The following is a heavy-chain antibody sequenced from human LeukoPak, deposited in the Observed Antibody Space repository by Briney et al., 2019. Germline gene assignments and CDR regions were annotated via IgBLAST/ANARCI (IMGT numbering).Heavy chain of an antibody. CDR2: INWNGGST. V-gene: IGHV3-20*04. D-gene: IGHD6-19*01. Sequence: RPGGSLRLSXAASGFTFDDYGMSWVRQAPGKGMEWVSGINWNGGSTGYADPVKGRFTISRDNAKNSLYLQMNSLRAEDTALYYCARVTSSGWSSYFDYWGQGTLVTVSS. CDR3: ARVTSSGWSSYFDY. J-gene: IGHJ4*02. CDR1: GFTFDDYG.